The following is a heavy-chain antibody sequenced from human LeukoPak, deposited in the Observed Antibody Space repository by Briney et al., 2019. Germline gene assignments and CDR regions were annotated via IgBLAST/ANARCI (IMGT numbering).Heavy chain of an antibody. CDR3: ARGYTYFDY. D-gene: IGHD6-13*01. CDR1: GGSISSYY. Sequence: SKTLSLTCTVSGGSISSYYWSWIRQPPGKGLEWIGYIYYSGSTNYNPSLKSRATISVDTSKNQFSLKLSSVTAADTAVYYCARGYTYFDYWGQGTLVTVSS. J-gene: IGHJ4*02. V-gene: IGHV4-59*08. CDR2: IYYSGST.